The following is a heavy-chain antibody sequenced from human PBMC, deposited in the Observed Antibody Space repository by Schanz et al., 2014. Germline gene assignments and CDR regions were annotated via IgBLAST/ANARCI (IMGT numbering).Heavy chain of an antibody. CDR2: ISGTTTYT. J-gene: IGHJ6*02. V-gene: IGHV3-48*04. CDR1: GFIFSNYG. Sequence: EVQLVESGGGLVRPGGSLRLSCAASGFIFSNYGMHWVRQAPGKGLEWVSYISGTTTYTNYADSVKGRFTISRDNAKNSLYLQMNSLRVEDTAVYYCARDTSYGMDVWGQGTTVTVSS. CDR3: ARDTSYGMDV.